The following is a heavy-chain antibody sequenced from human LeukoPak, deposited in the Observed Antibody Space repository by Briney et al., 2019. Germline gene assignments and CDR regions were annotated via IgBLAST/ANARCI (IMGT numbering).Heavy chain of an antibody. CDR1: GGSIKSHY. J-gene: IGHJ4*02. Sequence: SETLSLTCTISGGSIKSHYWSWIRQAPGKGLEWIAYMFYSGRTEYNPSLKSRVTISVDTSSNQVSLKVNSVTAADTAVYYCARRAGSLVYYFDSWGQGTLVTVSS. CDR3: ARRAGSLVYYFDS. D-gene: IGHD3-10*01. CDR2: MFYSGRT. V-gene: IGHV4-59*08.